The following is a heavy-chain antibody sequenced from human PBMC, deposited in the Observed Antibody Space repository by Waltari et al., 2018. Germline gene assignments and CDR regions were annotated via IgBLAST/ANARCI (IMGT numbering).Heavy chain of an antibody. D-gene: IGHD5-18*01. CDR1: GFTVSSNY. V-gene: IGHV3-53*01. Sequence: EVQLVESGGGLIQPGGSLRLSCAASGFTVSSNYMSWVRQAPGKGLDRVLVIHSGCSTYDADSVNGRCTISRDNSNNTLYIQMSILRAEDTAVYCCARPTSRDTAMDYYYYGMDVWGQGTTVTVSS. J-gene: IGHJ6*02. CDR2: IHSGCST. CDR3: ARPTSRDTAMDYYYYGMDV.